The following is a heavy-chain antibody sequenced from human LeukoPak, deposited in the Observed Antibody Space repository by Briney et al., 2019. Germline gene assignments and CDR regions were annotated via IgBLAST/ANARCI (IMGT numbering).Heavy chain of an antibody. J-gene: IGHJ4*02. CDR2: INPSGGST. CDR3: AALGDNSGYYAF. CDR1: GYTFTSYY. V-gene: IGHV1-46*01. Sequence: ASVKVSCKASGYTFTSYYMHWVRQAPGQGLEWMGIINPSGGSTNYAQKFQGRVTMTRDMSTSTVYMELSSLRSEDTAMYYCAALGDNSGYYAFWGQGTLVTVSS. D-gene: IGHD3-22*01.